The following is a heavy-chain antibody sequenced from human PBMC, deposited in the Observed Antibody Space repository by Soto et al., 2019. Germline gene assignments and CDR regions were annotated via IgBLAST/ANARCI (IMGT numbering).Heavy chain of an antibody. CDR3: AHSALQAGDFDY. CDR1: GFSLSTSGGS. CDR2: IYWDDDK. D-gene: IGHD1-26*01. Sequence: QITLKESGPPLVKPTQTLTLTCTFSGFSLSTSGGSVGWIRQPPGKALEWLALIYWDDDKRYSPSLKSRLTITKDTSKNQVVLTITNMDPVDTATYYCAHSALQAGDFDYWGQGTLVTVSS. V-gene: IGHV2-5*02. J-gene: IGHJ4*02.